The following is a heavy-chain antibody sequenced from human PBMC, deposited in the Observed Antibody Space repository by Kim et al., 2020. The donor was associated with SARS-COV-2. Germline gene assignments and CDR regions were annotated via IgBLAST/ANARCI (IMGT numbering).Heavy chain of an antibody. D-gene: IGHD1-26*01. V-gene: IGHV3-30*18. CDR3: AKDGGPSWELQYYYYGMDV. J-gene: IGHJ6*02. CDR2: ISYDGSNK. Sequence: GGSLRLSCAASGFTFSSYGMHWVRQAPGKGLEWVAVISYDGSNKYYADSVKGRFTISRDNSKNTLYLQMNSLRAEDTAVYYCAKDGGPSWELQYYYYGMDVWGQGTTVTVSS. CDR1: GFTFSSYG.